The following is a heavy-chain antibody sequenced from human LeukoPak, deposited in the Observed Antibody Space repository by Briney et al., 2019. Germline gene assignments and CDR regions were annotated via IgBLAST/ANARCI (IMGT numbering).Heavy chain of an antibody. J-gene: IGHJ4*02. CDR1: GRTFSSYA. V-gene: IGHV1-69*01. Sequence: GASVKLSCKASGRTFSSYAISWVRQAPGQGLEWMGGILPIFGTANYAQKFPGRVTITADESTSTAYMELSSLRSEYTAVYYCARDSYLPTADIVVVPAAPLGYWGQGTLVTVSS. CDR2: ILPIFGTA. D-gene: IGHD2-2*01. CDR3: ARDSYLPTADIVVVPAAPLGY.